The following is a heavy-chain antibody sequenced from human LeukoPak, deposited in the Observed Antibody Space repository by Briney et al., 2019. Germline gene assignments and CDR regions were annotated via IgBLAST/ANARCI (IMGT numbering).Heavy chain of an antibody. D-gene: IGHD1/OR15-1a*01. CDR1: GFTFSSYG. J-gene: IGHJ6*03. V-gene: IGHV3-30*03. CDR3: ARTAPGTNLGGYYYYMDV. Sequence: GGSLRLSCAASGFTFSSYGMHWVRQAPGKGLEWVAVISYDGSNKYYADSVKGRFTISRDNSKNTLYLQMNSLRSEDTAVYYCARTAPGTNLGGYYYYMDVWGKGTTVTVSS. CDR2: ISYDGSNK.